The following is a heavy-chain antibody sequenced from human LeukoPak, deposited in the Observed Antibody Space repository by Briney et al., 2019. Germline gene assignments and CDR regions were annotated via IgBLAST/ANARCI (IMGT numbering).Heavy chain of an antibody. D-gene: IGHD3-10*01. CDR3: ARGAGDYYGSGSSWYYHGMDV. J-gene: IGHJ6*02. CDR2: IYTSGST. Sequence: SETLSLTCTVSGGSISSSSYYWGWIRQPPGKGLEWIGSIYTSGSTNYNPSLKSRVTMSVDTSKNQFSLKLTSVTAADTAVYYCARGAGDYYGSGSSWYYHGMDVWGQGNTVTVS. CDR1: GGSISSSSYY. V-gene: IGHV4-39*07.